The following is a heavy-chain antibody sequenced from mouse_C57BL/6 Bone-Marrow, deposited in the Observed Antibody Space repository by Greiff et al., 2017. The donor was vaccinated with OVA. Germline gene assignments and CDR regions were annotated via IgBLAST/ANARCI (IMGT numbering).Heavy chain of an antibody. Sequence: QVQLQQSGAELVKPGASVKMSCKASGYTFTTYPIEWMKQNHGKSLEWIGNFHPYTDDTKYNEKFKGKATLTVEKSSSTVYLELSRLTSDDSSVYYDARPGDYDVDWVAYWGQGTRVTVSA. CDR2: FHPYTDDT. CDR3: ARPGDYDVDWVAY. V-gene: IGHV1-47*01. CDR1: GYTFTTYP. D-gene: IGHD2-4*01. J-gene: IGHJ3*01.